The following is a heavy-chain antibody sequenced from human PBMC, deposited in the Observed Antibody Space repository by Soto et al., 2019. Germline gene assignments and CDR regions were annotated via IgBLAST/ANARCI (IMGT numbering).Heavy chain of an antibody. CDR3: DGDNSYVNSYPARRSPDP. D-gene: IGHD1-1*01. CDR2: IHYSGTT. CDR1: GTSISTYY. J-gene: IGHJ5*02. V-gene: IGHV4-59*01. Sequence: SSETLSLICTGSGTSISTYYRSWIRQPPGKGLEWIANIHYSGTTNYNPSLASRVTLSVDTSKNQFSLKMTSVTAADRAMYFCDGDNSYVNSYPARRSPDP.